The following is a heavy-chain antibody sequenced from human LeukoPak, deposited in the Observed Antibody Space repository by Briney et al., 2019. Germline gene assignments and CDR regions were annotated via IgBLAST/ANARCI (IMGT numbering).Heavy chain of an antibody. D-gene: IGHD5-18*01. CDR1: GFTFRSYW. CDR3: TRGASGHSYGYWFDP. J-gene: IGHJ5*02. Sequence: GGSLRLSCAASGFTFRSYWMHWVRQAPGNGLVWVSRTNSDGSSTTYADSVKGRFTISRDNAKNTLYLQMNSLRAEDTAVYYCTRGASGHSYGYWFDPWGQGTLVTVSP. V-gene: IGHV3-74*01. CDR2: TNSDGSST.